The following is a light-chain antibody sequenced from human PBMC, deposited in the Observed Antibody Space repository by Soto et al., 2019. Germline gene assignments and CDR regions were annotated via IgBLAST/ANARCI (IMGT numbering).Light chain of an antibody. CDR3: QAWDSNSVV. CDR2: QET. CDR1: RLGNKY. Sequence: SYELTQPPSVSVSPGQTASITCSGQRLGNKYTSWYQQRPGQSPVVVIYQETKRPSGIPERFSGSGSGNTATLTIGGTQAMDEADYYCQAWDSNSVVFGGGTKVTVL. V-gene: IGLV3-1*01. J-gene: IGLJ3*02.